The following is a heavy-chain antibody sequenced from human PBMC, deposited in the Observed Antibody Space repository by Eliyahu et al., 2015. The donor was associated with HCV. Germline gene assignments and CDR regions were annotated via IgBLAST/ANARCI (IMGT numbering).Heavy chain of an antibody. CDR1: GLTFSSDA. J-gene: IGHJ6*02. Sequence: EVQLLESGGGLIQPGGSLRLSCAASGLTFSSDAMSWVRQAPGQGLEWVSVISGRGGSTYYADSVKGRLTISRDNSKKTLYLQMNSLRAEDTAIYYCVKGEVYGGYGMDVWGQGTTVTVSS. CDR3: VKGEVYGGYGMDV. CDR2: ISGRGGST. D-gene: IGHD5/OR15-5a*01. V-gene: IGHV3-23*01.